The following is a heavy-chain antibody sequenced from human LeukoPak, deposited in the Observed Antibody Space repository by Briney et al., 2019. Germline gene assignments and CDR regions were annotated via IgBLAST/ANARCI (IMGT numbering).Heavy chain of an antibody. CDR1: GFTVSSNS. CDR2: ISNSDYNT. CDR3: GKAAGTLGN. J-gene: IGHJ4*02. D-gene: IGHD1-1*01. V-gene: IGHV3-23*01. Sequence: GGSLRLSCTVSGFTVSSNSMSWVRQAPGKGLEWVSTISNSDYNTYYTDSVKGRFTISRDNSENTLYLQVNSLTADDTVIYYCGKAAGTLGNWGQGTLVTVSS.